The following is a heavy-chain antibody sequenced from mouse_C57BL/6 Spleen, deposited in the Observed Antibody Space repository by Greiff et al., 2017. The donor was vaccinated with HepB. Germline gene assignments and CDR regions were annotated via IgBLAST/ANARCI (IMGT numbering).Heavy chain of an antibody. CDR2: IRSKSSNYAT. CDR1: GFTFNTYA. Sequence: EVQVVKSGGGLVQPKGSLKLSCAASGFTFNTYAMHWVRQAPGKGLEWVARIRSKSSNYATYYADSVKDRFTISRDDSQSMLYLQMNNLKTEDTAMYYCVREVYYSNYMEGPYYCDYWGQGTTLTVSS. V-gene: IGHV10-3*01. J-gene: IGHJ2*01. D-gene: IGHD2-5*01. CDR3: VREVYYSNYMEGPYYCDY.